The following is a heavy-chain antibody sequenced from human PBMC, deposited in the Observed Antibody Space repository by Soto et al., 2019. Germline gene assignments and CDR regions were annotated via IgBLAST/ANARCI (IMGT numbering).Heavy chain of an antibody. CDR3: VRTSLVVAAATREDY. J-gene: IGHJ4*02. V-gene: IGHV3-74*01. CDR1: GFTFSRYW. Sequence: EVQLVESGGGLVQPGGSLRLSCAASGFTFSRYWMHWVRQAPGKGLVWVSRINSDGSSTSYADYVKGRFTISRDNAKNTLYLQMNSLRAEDTAVYYCVRTSLVVAAATREDYWGQGTLVTVSS. CDR2: INSDGSST. D-gene: IGHD2-15*01.